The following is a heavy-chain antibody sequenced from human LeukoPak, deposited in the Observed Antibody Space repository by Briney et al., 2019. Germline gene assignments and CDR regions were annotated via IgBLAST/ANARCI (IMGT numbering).Heavy chain of an antibody. V-gene: IGHV4-39*01. CDR1: GGSISSSSYY. CDR2: IYYSGST. Sequence: PSETLSLTCTVSGGSISSSSYYWGWIRQPPGKGLEWIGSIYYSGSTYYNPSLKSRVTISVDTSKNQFSLKLSSVTAADTAVYYCARARYYYDSSGYPVNFDYWGQETLVTVSS. CDR3: ARARYYYDSSGYPVNFDY. D-gene: IGHD3-22*01. J-gene: IGHJ4*02.